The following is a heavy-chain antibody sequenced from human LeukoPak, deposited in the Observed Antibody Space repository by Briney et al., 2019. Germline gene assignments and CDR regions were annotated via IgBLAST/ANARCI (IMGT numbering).Heavy chain of an antibody. V-gene: IGHV4-39*07. J-gene: IGHJ4*02. CDR1: GDSISSNSYY. CDR3: ASVNDYGVFSDY. D-gene: IGHD4-17*01. CDR2: IYYSGST. Sequence: SETLSLTCTVSGDSISSNSYYWGWIRQPPGKGLEWIGSIYYSGSTYYNPSLKSRVTISVDTSKNQFSLKLSSVTAADTAVYYCASVNDYGVFSDYWGQGTLVTVSS.